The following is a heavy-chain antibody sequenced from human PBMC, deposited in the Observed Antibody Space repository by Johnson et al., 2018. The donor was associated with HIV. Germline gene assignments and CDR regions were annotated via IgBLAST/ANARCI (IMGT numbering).Heavy chain of an antibody. Sequence: VQLVESGGGLVQPGRSLRLSCAASGFTFDDYAMHWVRQAPGKGLEWVSGISWNSGSIGYADSVKGRFTISRDNSKNTLYLQMSGLRIEDTAVYYCAKVRGWSDDTFDIWGQGTMVTVSS. CDR1: GFTFDDYA. D-gene: IGHD5-12*01. J-gene: IGHJ3*02. CDR2: ISWNSGSI. V-gene: IGHV3-9*01. CDR3: AKVRGWSDDTFDI.